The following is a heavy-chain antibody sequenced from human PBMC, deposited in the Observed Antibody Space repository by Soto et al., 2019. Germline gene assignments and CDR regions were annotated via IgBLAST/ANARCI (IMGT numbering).Heavy chain of an antibody. V-gene: IGHV3-15*07. J-gene: IGHJ4*02. Sequence: GGSLKLSCAAPCFGFINSWMNWVRQAPGKGLEWVGRIKSKNDGGTTDYAAPVQGRFTISRDDSKTTIYLQMNSLKTEDTAVYYCTSAGQYCTSTTCKAYWGQGT. CDR1: CFGFINSW. D-gene: IGHD2-2*01. CDR3: TSAGQYCTSTTCKAY. CDR2: IKSKNDGGTT.